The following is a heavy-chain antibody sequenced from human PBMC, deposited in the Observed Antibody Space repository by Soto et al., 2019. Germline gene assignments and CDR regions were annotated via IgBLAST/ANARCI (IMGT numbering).Heavy chain of an antibody. CDR1: GYTFTSYD. CDR2: MNPNSGNT. V-gene: IGHV1-8*01. Sequence: ASVKVSCKASGYTFTSYDINWVRQATGQGLEWMGWMNPNSGNTGYAQKFQGRVTMTRNTSISTAYMELSSLRSEDTAVYYCARAAAAGNWFGPWGQGTLVTVSS. J-gene: IGHJ5*02. D-gene: IGHD6-13*01. CDR3: ARAAAAGNWFGP.